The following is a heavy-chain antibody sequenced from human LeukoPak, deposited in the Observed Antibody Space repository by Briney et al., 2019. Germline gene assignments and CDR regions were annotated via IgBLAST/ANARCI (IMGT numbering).Heavy chain of an antibody. CDR3: AKVKGRYGDYGFDQ. V-gene: IGHV3-30*02. J-gene: IGHJ4*02. CDR1: GFTLSLYG. Sequence: PGGSLRLSCAASGFTLSLYGMHRVRQAPGKGLQWVASTRYDESNEYYADSVKGRFTISRDNSRNTLHLQMNSLRPEDTAVYYCAKVKGRYGDYGFDQWGQGTLVTVSS. D-gene: IGHD4-17*01. CDR2: TRYDESNE.